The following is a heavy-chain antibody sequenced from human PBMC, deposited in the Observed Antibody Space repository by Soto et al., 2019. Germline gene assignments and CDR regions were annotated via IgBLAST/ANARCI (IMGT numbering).Heavy chain of an antibody. Sequence: ASVKVSCKASGYTFTSYYMHWVRQAPGQGLEWMGIINPSGGSTSYAQKFQGRVTMTADKSTSTAYMELSSLRSEDTAIYYCASSYGSGYRALDYWGQGALVTVSS. CDR3: ASSYGSGYRALDY. CDR2: INPSGGST. D-gene: IGHD3-10*01. V-gene: IGHV1-46*01. J-gene: IGHJ4*02. CDR1: GYTFTSYY.